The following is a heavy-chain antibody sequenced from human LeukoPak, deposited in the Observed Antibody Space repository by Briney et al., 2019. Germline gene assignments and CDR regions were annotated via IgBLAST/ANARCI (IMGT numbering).Heavy chain of an antibody. D-gene: IGHD3-22*01. Sequence: QPGGSLRLSCAASGFTFNTYTMKWVRQAPGKGLEWVAVISYDGSNKYYADSVKGRFTISRDNSKNTLYVQMNSLRAEDTAVYYCARAQDSSGYKFDIWGQGTMVTVSS. CDR2: ISYDGSNK. V-gene: IGHV3-30*04. CDR1: GFTFNTYT. J-gene: IGHJ3*02. CDR3: ARAQDSSGYKFDI.